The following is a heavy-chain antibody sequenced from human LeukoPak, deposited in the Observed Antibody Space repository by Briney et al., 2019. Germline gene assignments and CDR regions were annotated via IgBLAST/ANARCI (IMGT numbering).Heavy chain of an antibody. V-gene: IGHV3-23*01. CDR3: ARNWANRYFDY. Sequence: GGTLRLSCAASGFTFSSHGMNWVRQAPGKGLEWVSGISPSADIKYYADSVKGRFTISRDNSKNSLYLQMNSLRAEDTALYYCARNWANRYFDYWGQGTLVTVSS. J-gene: IGHJ4*02. CDR1: GFTFSSHG. D-gene: IGHD2-8*01. CDR2: ISPSADIK.